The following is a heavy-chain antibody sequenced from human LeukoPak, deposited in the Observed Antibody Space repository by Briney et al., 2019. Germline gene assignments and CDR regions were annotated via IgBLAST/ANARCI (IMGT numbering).Heavy chain of an antibody. D-gene: IGHD2-2*02. CDR2: ISSSSSYI. J-gene: IGHJ4*02. CDR1: GFTFSSYS. Sequence: GGSLRLSCAASGFTFSSYSMNWVRQAPGKGLEWVSSISSSSSYIYYADSVKGRFTISRDNAKNSLYLQMNSLRAEDTAVYYCARDMKIVPAAIDFDYWGQGTLVTVSS. CDR3: ARDMKIVPAAIDFDY. V-gene: IGHV3-21*01.